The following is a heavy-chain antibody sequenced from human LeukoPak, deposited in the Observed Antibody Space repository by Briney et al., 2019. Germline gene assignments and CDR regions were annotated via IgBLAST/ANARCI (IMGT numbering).Heavy chain of an antibody. D-gene: IGHD6-19*01. J-gene: IGHJ6*02. CDR1: GGPIDAISVYD. CDR2: IFYGGST. V-gene: IGHV4-59*08. Sequence: SETLSLTCTVSGGPIDAISVYDWSWIRQPPGKGLEGIGYIFYGGSTNYNPSLRSRVTISVDTSKKHISLKLSSVTAADTAVYYCASPSVAGRVRDYYGMDVWGQGTTVTVSS. CDR3: ASPSVAGRVRDYYGMDV.